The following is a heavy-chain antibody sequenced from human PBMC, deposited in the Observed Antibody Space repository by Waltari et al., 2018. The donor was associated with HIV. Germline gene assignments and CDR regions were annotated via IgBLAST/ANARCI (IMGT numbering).Heavy chain of an antibody. V-gene: IGHV4-34*01. J-gene: IGHJ6*01. CDR2: VSHVGRA. D-gene: IGHD6-19*01. CDR3: AGDSAPGLAVDDDDGEFFYYGLDV. Sequence: QVHLEQWGTGLLRPSETLSLTCAVYGGSFSGYYWSWIRQSPGRGLEWIGEVSHVGRANYGPSRNGRVTVSVDTSKNQFSLTMRSVTAADTAVYYCAGDSAPGLAVDDDDGEFFYYGLDVRGQGTTVTVSS. CDR1: GGSFSGYY.